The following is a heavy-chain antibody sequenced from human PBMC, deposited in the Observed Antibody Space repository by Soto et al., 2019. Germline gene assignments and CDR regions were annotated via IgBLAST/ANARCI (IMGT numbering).Heavy chain of an antibody. V-gene: IGHV4-59*01. D-gene: IGHD2-2*01. CDR3: AIGSPSLGMDV. Sequence: SETLSLTCTVSGGSISSYYWSWIRQPPGKGLEWIGYIYYSGSTNYNPSLKSRVTISVDTSKNQFSLKLSSVTAADTAVYYCAIGSPSLGMDVWGQGTTVTVSS. CDR1: GGSISSYY. J-gene: IGHJ6*02. CDR2: IYYSGST.